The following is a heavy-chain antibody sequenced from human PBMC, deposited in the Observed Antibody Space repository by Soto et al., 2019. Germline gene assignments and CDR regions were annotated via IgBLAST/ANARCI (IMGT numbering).Heavy chain of an antibody. Sequence: ASVKVSCKVSGYTLTELSMHWVRQAPGKGLEWMGGFDPEDGETIYAQKFQGRITMTEDTSTDTAYMELRSLRSEDTAVYYCAREDYYGSGPWYWGQGTLVTVSS. J-gene: IGHJ4*02. CDR2: FDPEDGET. V-gene: IGHV1-24*01. CDR3: AREDYYGSGPWY. D-gene: IGHD3-10*01. CDR1: GYTLTELS.